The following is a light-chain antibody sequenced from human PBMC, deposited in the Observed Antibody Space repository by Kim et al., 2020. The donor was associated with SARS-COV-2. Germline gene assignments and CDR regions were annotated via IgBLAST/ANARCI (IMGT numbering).Light chain of an antibody. V-gene: IGLV2-8*01. J-gene: IGLJ3*02. CDR2: EVT. CDR1: SSDVGGYNS. Sequence: QSALTQPPSASGSPGQSVTISCTGTSSDVGGYNSVSWYQQHPGKAPKLVIYEVTKRPAGVPDRFSASKSGNTASLTVSGLQSDDEADYYCNSYAGNNLWVFGGGTKLTV. CDR3: NSYAGNNLWV.